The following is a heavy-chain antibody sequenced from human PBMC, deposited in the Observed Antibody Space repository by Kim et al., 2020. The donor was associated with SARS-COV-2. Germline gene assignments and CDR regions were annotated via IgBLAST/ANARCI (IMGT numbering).Heavy chain of an antibody. Sequence: SETLSLTCAVYGGSFSGYYWSWIRQPPGKGLEWIGEINHSGSTNYNPSLKSRVTISVDTSKNQFSLKQSSVTAADTAVYYCARGWSGYSYGYDYWGQGTLVTVSS. D-gene: IGHD5-18*01. CDR3: ARGWSGYSYGYDY. CDR1: GGSFSGYY. CDR2: INHSGST. V-gene: IGHV4-34*01. J-gene: IGHJ4*02.